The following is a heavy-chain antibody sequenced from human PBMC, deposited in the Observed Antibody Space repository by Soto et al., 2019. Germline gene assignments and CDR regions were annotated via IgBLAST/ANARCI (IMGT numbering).Heavy chain of an antibody. Sequence: GGSLRLSCAASGFTFSSYAMSWVRQAPGKGREWVSAISGSGGSTYYADSVKGRFTISRDNSKNTLYLQMNSLRAEDTAVYYCAKDTEDHSYYRSVYSFYFDYWGQGTLVTVSS. D-gene: IGHD3-22*01. CDR3: AKDTEDHSYYRSVYSFYFDY. J-gene: IGHJ4*02. V-gene: IGHV3-23*01. CDR2: ISGSGGST. CDR1: GFTFSSYA.